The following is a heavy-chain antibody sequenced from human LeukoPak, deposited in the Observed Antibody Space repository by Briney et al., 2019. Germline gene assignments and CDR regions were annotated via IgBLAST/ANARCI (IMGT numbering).Heavy chain of an antibody. CDR1: GYTFTRYA. CDR3: ARDAYYDSSGYYRPIQFDY. CDR2: INTDTGNP. D-gene: IGHD3-22*01. J-gene: IGHJ4*02. Sequence: ASVKVSCKASGYTFTRYAMNWVRQAPGQGLEWMGWINTDTGNPAYAQGFTGRFVFSLDTSVSTAYLQISSLKAEDTAVYYCARDAYYDSSGYYRPIQFDYWGQGTLVTVSS. V-gene: IGHV7-4-1*02.